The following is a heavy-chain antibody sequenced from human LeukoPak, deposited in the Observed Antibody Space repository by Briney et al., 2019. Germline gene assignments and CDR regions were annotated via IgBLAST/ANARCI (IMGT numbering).Heavy chain of an antibody. J-gene: IGHJ6*02. Sequence: GGSLRLSCAASGFTFSNYWMHWVRQAPGKGLVWVSRINSDGSTTNYADSVKGRFTISRDNAKNTLFLQMNSLRAEDTAVYYCASLQNVPSYYYYYVMDVWGQGPRSPSP. D-gene: IGHD2/OR15-2a*01. CDR2: INSDGSTT. CDR3: ASLQNVPSYYYYYVMDV. CDR1: GFTFSNYW. V-gene: IGHV3-74*01.